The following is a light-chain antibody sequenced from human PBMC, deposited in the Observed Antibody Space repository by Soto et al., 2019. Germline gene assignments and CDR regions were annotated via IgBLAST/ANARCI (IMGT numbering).Light chain of an antibody. CDR2: LVS. V-gene: IGKV1-39*01. CDR1: QTMTNY. Sequence: IQMTQSPSSLSASVGDRVTITCRTSQTMTNYLNWYQHKPGEAPKLLIYLVSNLQSGVPSRFSGSGSGTHNALTISSLKPEDLATYQWQQAHVFPWTFGQGTTVDI. CDR3: QQAHVFPWT. J-gene: IGKJ1*01.